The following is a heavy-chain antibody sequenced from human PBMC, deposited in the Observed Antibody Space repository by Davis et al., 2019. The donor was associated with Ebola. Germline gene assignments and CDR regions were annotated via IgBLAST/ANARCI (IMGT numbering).Heavy chain of an antibody. CDR2: ISAYSGDT. Sequence: ASVKVSCKASGYTFYNYGVTWVRQAPGQGLEWMGWISAYSGDTKYAQKFQGRVTMTTDTSTSTVYMELSSLTSDDTAVYYCARRGSSSNHCDYWGQGTLVTVSS. D-gene: IGHD6-6*01. CDR3: ARRGSSSNHCDY. V-gene: IGHV1-18*01. J-gene: IGHJ4*02. CDR1: GYTFYNYG.